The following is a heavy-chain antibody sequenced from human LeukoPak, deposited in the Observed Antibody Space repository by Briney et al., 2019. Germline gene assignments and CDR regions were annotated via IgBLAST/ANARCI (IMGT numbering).Heavy chain of an antibody. Sequence: GGSLRLSCAASGFTFSSYWMHWVRQAPGKGLVWVSRINSDGSSTSYADSVKGRFTISRDNAKNTLSLQMNSLRDDDTALYYCAREPSGGWTLNAFDLWGQGTMVSVSS. D-gene: IGHD6-19*01. CDR1: GFTFSSYW. J-gene: IGHJ3*01. V-gene: IGHV3-74*01. CDR3: AREPSGGWTLNAFDL. CDR2: INSDGSST.